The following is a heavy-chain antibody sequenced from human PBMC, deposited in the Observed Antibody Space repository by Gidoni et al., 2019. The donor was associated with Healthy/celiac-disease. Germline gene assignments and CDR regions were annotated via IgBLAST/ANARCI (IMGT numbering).Heavy chain of an antibody. J-gene: IGHJ4*02. D-gene: IGHD6-13*01. CDR2: IIPIFGTA. CDR1: GGTFSSYA. CDR3: ARDRGSSRWLDIYYFDY. Sequence: QVQLVQSGAEVKKPGSSVKVSCKASGGTFSSYAISWVRQAPGQGLEWMGGIIPIFGTANYAQKFQGRVTITADESTGTAYMELSSLRSEDTAVHYCARDRGSSRWLDIYYFDYWGQGTLVTVSS. V-gene: IGHV1-69*01.